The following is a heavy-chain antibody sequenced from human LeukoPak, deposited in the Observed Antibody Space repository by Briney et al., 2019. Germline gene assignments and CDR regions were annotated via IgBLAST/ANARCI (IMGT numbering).Heavy chain of an antibody. V-gene: IGHV3-23*01. CDR3: AKDRIDLDY. D-gene: IGHD1-14*01. J-gene: IGHJ4*02. Sequence: PGGSLRLSCAASGFTFSNSAMSWVRQAPGKGLEWVSTISGSGGGTYYADSVKGRFTISRDNSKNTLYLQMNGLRADDTAVYSCAKDRIDLDYWGQGTLVSVSS. CDR2: ISGSGGGT. CDR1: GFTFSNSA.